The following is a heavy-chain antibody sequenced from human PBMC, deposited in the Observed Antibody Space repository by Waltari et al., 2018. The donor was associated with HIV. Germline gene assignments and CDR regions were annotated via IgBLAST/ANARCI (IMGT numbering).Heavy chain of an antibody. CDR2: IIPSLGIA. CDR3: AVTVAAAGLYYYYGMDV. Sequence: QVQLVQSGAEVKKPGSSVKVSCKASGGTFSSYAISWVRQAPGQGLEWMGRIIPSLGIANYAQKFQGRVTITADKSTSTAYMELSSLRSEDTAVYYCAVTVAAAGLYYYYGMDVWGQGTTVTVSS. J-gene: IGHJ6*02. D-gene: IGHD6-13*01. V-gene: IGHV1-69*04. CDR1: GGTFSSYA.